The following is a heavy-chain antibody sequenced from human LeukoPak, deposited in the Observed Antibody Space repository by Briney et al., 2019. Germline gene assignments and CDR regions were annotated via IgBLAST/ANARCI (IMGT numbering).Heavy chain of an antibody. V-gene: IGHV4-59*01. CDR2: IHHTGKT. D-gene: IGHD6-19*01. CDR1: GGSISNYY. J-gene: IGHJ5*02. Sequence: SETLSLTCTVSGGSISNYYWSWIRQPPGKRPEWIGYIHHTGKTDHNPSLKSRVTFLVDTSKNQFSLKLSSVTAADTAVYYCARVGEAVAGTGWFDPWGQGTLVTVSS. CDR3: ARVGEAVAGTGWFDP.